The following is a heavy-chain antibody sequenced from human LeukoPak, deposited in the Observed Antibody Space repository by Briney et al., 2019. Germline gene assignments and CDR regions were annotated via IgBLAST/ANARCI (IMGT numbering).Heavy chain of an antibody. J-gene: IGHJ4*02. Sequence: SETLSLTCTVSGGSISSSTFYWDWIRQPPGKGLEWIGNIYFSGSTYYNPSLKSRVTISVDTSKNQFSLKLSSVTAADTAVYYCARGYRYTNYYDSSGYYPPYFDYWGQGTLVTVSS. D-gene: IGHD3-22*01. CDR3: ARGYRYTNYYDSSGYYPPYFDY. CDR1: GGSISSSTFY. CDR2: IYFSGST. V-gene: IGHV4-39*07.